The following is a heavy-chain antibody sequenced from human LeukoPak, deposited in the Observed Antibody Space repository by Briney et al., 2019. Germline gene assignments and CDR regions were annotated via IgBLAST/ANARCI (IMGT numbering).Heavy chain of an antibody. J-gene: IGHJ3*02. Sequence: GGSLRLSCAASGFTISSYWMHWVRQAPGKGLVWVSRVKSDGTSTNYADSVKGRFTISRDNATNTLYLQMNSLRAEDTAVYYCTRGYDSSGDSLRAFDIWGQGTMVIVSS. CDR3: TRGYDSSGDSLRAFDI. D-gene: IGHD3-22*01. CDR1: GFTISSYW. V-gene: IGHV3-74*01. CDR2: VKSDGTST.